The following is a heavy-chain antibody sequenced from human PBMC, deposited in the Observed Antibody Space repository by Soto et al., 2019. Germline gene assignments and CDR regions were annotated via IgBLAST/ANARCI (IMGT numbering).Heavy chain of an antibody. V-gene: IGHV3-48*03. CDR3: ARGLRIYYDRSGLHY. J-gene: IGHJ4*02. Sequence: GGSLRLSCGASGIAFSNYEMNWFRQTPGKGLEWVSYISYTGSTIYYADSLRGRFTISRDNSKNSLYLQMNSLRAEDTAVYYCARGLRIYYDRSGLHYWGQGTLVTVSS. CDR1: GIAFSNYE. CDR2: ISYTGSTI. D-gene: IGHD3-22*01.